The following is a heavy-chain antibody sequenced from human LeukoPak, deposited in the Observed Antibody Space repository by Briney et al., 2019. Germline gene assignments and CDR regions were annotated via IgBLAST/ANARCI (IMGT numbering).Heavy chain of an antibody. J-gene: IGHJ4*02. Sequence: GGSLRLSCAASGFTFSSYAMSWVRQAPGKGLEWVSAISGSDGSTYYADSVKGRFTISRDNSKNTLYLQMNSLRAEDTAVYYCAKDRHREQWLVQGGYYFDYWGQGTLVTVSS. CDR2: ISGSDGST. V-gene: IGHV3-23*01. CDR3: AKDRHREQWLVQGGYYFDY. D-gene: IGHD6-19*01. CDR1: GFTFSSYA.